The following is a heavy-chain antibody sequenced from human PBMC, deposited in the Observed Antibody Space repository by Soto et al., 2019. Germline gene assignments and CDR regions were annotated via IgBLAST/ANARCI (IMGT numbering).Heavy chain of an antibody. CDR3: AARRQRYDFWSGYYEGPYDAFDI. V-gene: IGHV4-4*07. CDR1: GGSISSYY. Sequence: SETLSLTCTVSGGSISSYYWSWIRQPAGKGLEWIGRIYTSGGTNYNPSLKSRVTMSVDTSKNQFSLKLSSVTAADTAVYYCAARRQRYDFWSGYYEGPYDAFDIWGQGTMVTVSS. D-gene: IGHD3-3*01. J-gene: IGHJ3*02. CDR2: IYTSGGT.